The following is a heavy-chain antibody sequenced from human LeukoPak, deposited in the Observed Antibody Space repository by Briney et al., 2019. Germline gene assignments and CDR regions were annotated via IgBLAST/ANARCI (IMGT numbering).Heavy chain of an antibody. CDR1: GGSISSYY. D-gene: IGHD1-26*01. CDR2: IYYSGST. J-gene: IGHJ5*02. V-gene: IGHV4-59*01. CDR3: ARDHRIVGAPFDP. Sequence: SETLSLTCTVSGGSISSYYWSWIRQPPGKGLEWIGYIYYSGSTNYNPSLKSRVTISVDTSKNQFSLKLSSVTAADTAVYYCARDHRIVGAPFDPWGQGTLVTVSS.